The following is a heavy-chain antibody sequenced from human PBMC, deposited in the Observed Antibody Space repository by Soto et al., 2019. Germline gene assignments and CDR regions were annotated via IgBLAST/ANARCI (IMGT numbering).Heavy chain of an antibody. J-gene: IGHJ5*02. Sequence: QVQLVEPGGGVVQPGRSLRLSCAASGFTFSSYAMHWVRQAPGKGLEWVAVISYDGSNKYYADSVKGRFTISRDNSKNTLYLQMNSLRAEDTAVYYCARDFYYYGSGSYFLRTNWFDPWGQGTLVTVSS. CDR1: GFTFSSYA. D-gene: IGHD3-10*01. CDR2: ISYDGSNK. V-gene: IGHV3-30-3*01. CDR3: ARDFYYYGSGSYFLRTNWFDP.